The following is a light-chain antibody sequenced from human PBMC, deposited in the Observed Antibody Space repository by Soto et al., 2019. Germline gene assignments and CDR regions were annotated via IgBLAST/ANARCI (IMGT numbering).Light chain of an antibody. Sequence: EIVWTQSPATLSLSPGDRRTLSCRASQSVSSYLAWYQQKTGQAPRIIIYDASNRATGIPARFSGSAYGTDFNLTISSLEPEDFAVYYCQQRSNWPPTFGQGTKVDIK. V-gene: IGKV3-11*01. CDR2: DAS. CDR1: QSVSSY. CDR3: QQRSNWPPT. J-gene: IGKJ1*01.